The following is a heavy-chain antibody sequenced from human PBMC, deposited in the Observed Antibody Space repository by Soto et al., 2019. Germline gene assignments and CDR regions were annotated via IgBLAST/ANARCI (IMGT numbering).Heavy chain of an antibody. V-gene: IGHV4-39*01. CDR1: GGSISNSDGYY. Sequence: PSETLSLTCTVSGGSISNSDGYYWAWIRQPPGKGLEWIGSIYYSGRTYYNPSLKSRVTISVDTSKNQLSLKVSSVTAADTAVYYCARVDGSFDHWGQGALVTVSS. CDR3: ARVDGSFDH. CDR2: IYYSGRT. J-gene: IGHJ4*02.